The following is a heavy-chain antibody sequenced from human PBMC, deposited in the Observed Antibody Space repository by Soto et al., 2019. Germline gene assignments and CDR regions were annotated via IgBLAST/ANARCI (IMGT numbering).Heavy chain of an antibody. J-gene: IGHJ2*01. Sequence: QVQLVESGGGLVKPGGSLRLSCAASGFTFSDYYMSWISQAPGKGLEWISYISSSGSTTYYADSVKGRFTISRDNAKNSLYLQMNSLIAEDTALYYCARDPEYSGYDLRYWYFYLWGRGTLVTVSS. CDR3: ARDPEYSGYDLRYWYFYL. CDR1: GFTFSDYY. CDR2: ISSSGSTT. V-gene: IGHV3-11*01. D-gene: IGHD5-12*01.